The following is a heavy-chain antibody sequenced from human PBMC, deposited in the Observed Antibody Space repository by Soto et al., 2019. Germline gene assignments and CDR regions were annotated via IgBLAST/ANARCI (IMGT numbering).Heavy chain of an antibody. Sequence: GASVKVSCKASGYTFSNYGISWVRQAPGQGLEWMGWISAYNGDTNYAQKLQGRITVTTDTSTSTAYMELRSLRSDDTAVYYCARDPSYYDGSGYYVSYYYYYGLDVWGQGTTVTVSS. D-gene: IGHD3-22*01. V-gene: IGHV1-18*01. J-gene: IGHJ6*02. CDR1: GYTFSNYG. CDR2: ISAYNGDT. CDR3: ARDPSYYDGSGYYVSYYYYYGLDV.